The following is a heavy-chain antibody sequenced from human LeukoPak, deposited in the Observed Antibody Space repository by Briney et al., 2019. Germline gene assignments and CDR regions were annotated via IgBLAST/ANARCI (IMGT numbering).Heavy chain of an antibody. CDR3: ARAAMGSLFDS. V-gene: IGHV4-59*01. Sequence: SETLSLTCTVSGGSISPYFWNWIRQPPGKGLEWIGYVYYSGSTKYNPSLNSRLTMSVDTSKNQFSLKLSSVTAADTAAYFCARAAMGSLFDSWGQGTLVSVSS. J-gene: IGHJ4*02. CDR2: VYYSGST. D-gene: IGHD1-26*01. CDR1: GGSISPYF.